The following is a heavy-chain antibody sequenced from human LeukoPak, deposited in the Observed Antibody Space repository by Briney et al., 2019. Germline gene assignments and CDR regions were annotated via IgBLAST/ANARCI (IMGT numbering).Heavy chain of an antibody. J-gene: IGHJ3*02. CDR3: ARDGVFGAFDI. Sequence: GRSLRLSCAASGFTFSSYGMHWVRQAPGKGLEWVAVISHDGSNKYYADSVRGRFTISRDNSKNTLYLQMNSLRAEDTAVYYCARDGVFGAFDIWGQGTMVTVSS. V-gene: IGHV3-30*03. D-gene: IGHD3-10*02. CDR1: GFTFSSYG. CDR2: ISHDGSNK.